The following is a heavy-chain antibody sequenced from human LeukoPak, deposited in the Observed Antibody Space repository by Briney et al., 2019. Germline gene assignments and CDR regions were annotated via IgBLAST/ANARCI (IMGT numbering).Heavy chain of an antibody. J-gene: IGHJ4*02. V-gene: IGHV3-74*01. CDR3: ARVRSSGWEFDY. Sequence: GGSLRLSCAASGFTFSNKWMHWVRQAPGKGLVWVSLINTDGSTTSYADSVKGRFTISRDNAKNTLYLQMNSLRAEDTAVYYCARVRSSGWEFDYWGQGTLVTVSS. D-gene: IGHD6-19*01. CDR1: GFTFSNKW. CDR2: INTDGSTT.